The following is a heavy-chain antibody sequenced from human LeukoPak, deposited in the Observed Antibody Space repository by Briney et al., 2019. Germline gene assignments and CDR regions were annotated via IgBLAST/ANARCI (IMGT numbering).Heavy chain of an antibody. CDR3: ARSGLNRFDY. D-gene: IGHD2-15*01. Sequence: GGSLRLSCAASGFTFYNYAMHWVRQAPGKGLEWVAAISYDESVKNYADSVKGRFSISRDNSKNTLYLQMNSLRAEDTAAYYCARSGLNRFDYWGQGTLVTVSS. CDR2: ISYDESVK. CDR1: GFTFYNYA. V-gene: IGHV3-30*04. J-gene: IGHJ4*02.